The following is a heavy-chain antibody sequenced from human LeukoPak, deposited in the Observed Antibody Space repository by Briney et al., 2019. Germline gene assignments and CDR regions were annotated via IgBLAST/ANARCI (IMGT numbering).Heavy chain of an antibody. J-gene: IGHJ6*03. CDR2: IYYSGST. V-gene: IGHV4-59*01. Sequence: PSETLSLTCTVSGGSISNYYWSWIRQPPGKGLEWIGYIYYSGSTNYNPSLKSRVTISVDTSKNQFSLKLSSVTAADTAVYYCARVLADYYYYYMDVWGKGTTVTVSS. CDR1: GGSISNYY. CDR3: ARVLADYYYYYMDV. D-gene: IGHD6-13*01.